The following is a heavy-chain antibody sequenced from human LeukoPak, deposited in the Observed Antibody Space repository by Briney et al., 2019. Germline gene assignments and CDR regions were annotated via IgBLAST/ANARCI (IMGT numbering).Heavy chain of an antibody. CDR3: ARQYSSSWYLRYFDL. Sequence: SETLSLTCTVSGGSISSYYWSWIRQPPGKGLEWIGYIYYSGSTNYNPSLKGRVTISVDTSKNQFSLKLSSVTAADTAVYYCARQYSSSWYLRYFDLWGRGTLVTVSS. CDR1: GGSISSYY. CDR2: IYYSGST. D-gene: IGHD6-13*01. V-gene: IGHV4-59*01. J-gene: IGHJ2*01.